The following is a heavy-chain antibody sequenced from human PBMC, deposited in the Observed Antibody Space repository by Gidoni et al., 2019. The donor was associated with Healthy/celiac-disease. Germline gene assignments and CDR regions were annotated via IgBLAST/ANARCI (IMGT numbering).Heavy chain of an antibody. CDR2: IQSKTDGGTT. V-gene: IGHV3-15*01. D-gene: IGHD4-17*01. CDR3: TTRSLYNYGDYGGELERYFDL. J-gene: IGHJ2*01. Sequence: VQLVESGGGLVKPGGSLRLSCAASGCPFSNAWMRWVRKAPGKGLEWVGRIQSKTDGGTTAYAAPVKGRFTISRDDSKNTLYLQMNSLKTEDTAVYYCTTRSLYNYGDYGGELERYFDLWGRGTLVTVSS. CDR1: GCPFSNAW.